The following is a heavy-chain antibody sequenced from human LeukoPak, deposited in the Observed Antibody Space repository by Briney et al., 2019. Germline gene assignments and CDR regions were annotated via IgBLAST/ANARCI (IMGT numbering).Heavy chain of an antibody. CDR2: MSGTGYHTYYADSDKT. CDR3: AKGAAIDH. Sequence: GGSLRLSCAASGFDFNNYAMSWVRQGPGKRLEWVLAMSGTGYHTYYADSDKTYYADSVKGRFTISRDNSKSTLYLHMNNLRLEDTAIYYCAKGAAIDHWGQGTLVTVSS. J-gene: IGHJ4*02. V-gene: IGHV3-23*01. CDR1: GFDFNNYA.